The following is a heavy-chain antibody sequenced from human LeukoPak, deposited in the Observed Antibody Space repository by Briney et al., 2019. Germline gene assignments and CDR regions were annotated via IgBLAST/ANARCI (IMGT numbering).Heavy chain of an antibody. J-gene: IGHJ6*02. Sequence: PSETLSLTCTVSGGSISSHYWSWIRQPPGKGLEWIGNIYYSGSTNYNPSLKSRVTISVDTSKNQFSLKLRSVSAADTAMYYCARDRLAAAGRYYYYGMDVWGQGTTVTVSS. CDR1: GGSISSHY. CDR3: ARDRLAAAGRYYYYGMDV. D-gene: IGHD6-13*01. V-gene: IGHV4-59*11. CDR2: IYYSGST.